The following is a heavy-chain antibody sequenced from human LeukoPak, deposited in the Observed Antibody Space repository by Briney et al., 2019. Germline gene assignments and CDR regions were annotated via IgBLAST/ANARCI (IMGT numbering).Heavy chain of an antibody. Sequence: PGGSLRLSCAASGFTFSSYAMSWSRQPPGKGLEWFAAISVSGGSTYYADSVKGPFTISRDNSRNTLYLQMNSLRAEDTAVYYCARDYADYVGYFFFDYWGQGTLVTVSS. V-gene: IGHV3-23*01. CDR2: ISVSGGST. D-gene: IGHD4-17*01. CDR1: GFTFSSYA. CDR3: ARDYADYVGYFFFDY. J-gene: IGHJ4*02.